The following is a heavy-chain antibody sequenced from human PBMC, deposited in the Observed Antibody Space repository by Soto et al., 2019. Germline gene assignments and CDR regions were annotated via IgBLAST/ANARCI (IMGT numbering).Heavy chain of an antibody. D-gene: IGHD3-3*01. CDR1: GDSVSSNSAA. CDR3: ARLRPYDFWSGPYYSGMDV. Sequence: SQTLSLTCAISGDSVSSNSAAWNWIRQSPSRGLEWLGRTYYRSKWYNDYAVSVKSRITINPDTSKNQFSLQLNSVTPEDTAVYYCARLRPYDFWSGPYYSGMDVWGQGTKVTVSS. CDR2: TYYRSKWYN. J-gene: IGHJ6*02. V-gene: IGHV6-1*01.